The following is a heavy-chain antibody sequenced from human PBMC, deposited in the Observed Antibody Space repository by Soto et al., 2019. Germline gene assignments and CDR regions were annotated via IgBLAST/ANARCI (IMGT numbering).Heavy chain of an antibody. CDR2: IKYDGSEK. CDR1: GFTFSSYW. CDR3: ASSPHKDSRPDY. D-gene: IGHD3-22*01. V-gene: IGHV3-7*03. J-gene: IGHJ4*02. Sequence: PGGSLRLSGAASGFTFSSYWMSWVRQAPGRGLEWMANIKYDGSEKYYVDSVKGRLTISRDNAKNSLYLQMNSLRAEDTAVYYCASSPHKDSRPDYWGQGTLVTVSS.